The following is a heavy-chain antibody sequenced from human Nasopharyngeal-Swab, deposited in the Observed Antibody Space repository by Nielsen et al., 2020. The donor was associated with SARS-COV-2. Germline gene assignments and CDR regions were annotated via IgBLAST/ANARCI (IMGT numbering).Heavy chain of an antibody. CDR1: GFTFSSYA. Sequence: GESLKISCAASGFTFSSYAMNWVRQAPGKGLEWVSSISSGSSYIYYADSVKGRFTISRDNAKNSLYLQMNSLRAEDTAVYYCARERDGGGFFDYWGQGTLVTVSS. D-gene: IGHD3-16*01. J-gene: IGHJ4*02. V-gene: IGHV3-21*01. CDR3: ARERDGGGFFDY. CDR2: ISSGSSYI.